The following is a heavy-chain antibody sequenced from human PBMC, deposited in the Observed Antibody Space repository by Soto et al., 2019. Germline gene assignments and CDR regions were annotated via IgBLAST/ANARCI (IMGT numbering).Heavy chain of an antibody. Sequence: EVQLVESGGGLVQPGGSLRLSCAASGFPFSIYSMNWVRQAPGKGLEWFSYITSDTNTIKYADSVKGRFTISRDNAKNSQYLQMNGLRDEDTAVYFCARSVEGHFDYWGQGTVVTVSS. CDR2: ITSDTNTI. D-gene: IGHD6-19*01. J-gene: IGHJ4*02. CDR1: GFPFSIYS. CDR3: ARSVEGHFDY. V-gene: IGHV3-48*02.